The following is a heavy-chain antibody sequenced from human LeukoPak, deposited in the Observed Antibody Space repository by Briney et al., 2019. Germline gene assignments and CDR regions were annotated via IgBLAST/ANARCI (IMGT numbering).Heavy chain of an antibody. CDR3: ARKKAGYCSSTSCDLGLDY. J-gene: IGHJ4*02. CDR1: GFTFDDYG. V-gene: IGHV3-9*01. CDR2: ISWNSGSI. D-gene: IGHD2-2*01. Sequence: GGSLRLSCAASGFTFDDYGMSWVRQAPGKGLEWVSGISWNSGSIGYADSVKGRFTISRDNAKNSLYLQMNSLRAEDTALYYCARKKAGYCSSTSCDLGLDYWGQGTLVTVSS.